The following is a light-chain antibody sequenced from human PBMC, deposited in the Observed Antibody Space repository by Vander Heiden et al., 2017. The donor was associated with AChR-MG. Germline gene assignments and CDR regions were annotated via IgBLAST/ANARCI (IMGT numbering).Light chain of an antibody. CDR2: TAS. V-gene: IGKV1-39*01. CDR3: QQSYSTVSIT. Sequence: DIQMTQSPSSLSASVGDRVTITCRASQSISDYLNWYQQKPREAPKLLIYTASTWQSGVPSRFSGSGSGTDFTLTISSLQPDDFATYYCQQSYSTVSITFGQGTRLEIK. CDR1: QSISDY. J-gene: IGKJ5*01.